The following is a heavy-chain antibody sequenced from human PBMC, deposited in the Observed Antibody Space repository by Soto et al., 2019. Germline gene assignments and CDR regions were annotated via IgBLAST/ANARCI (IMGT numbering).Heavy chain of an antibody. CDR3: AREGRDFWSGYYPGMDV. CDR2: IYSGGST. CDR1: GFTVSSNY. J-gene: IGHJ6*02. Sequence: GGSLRLSCAASGFTVSSNYMSWVRQAPGKGLEWVSVIYSGGSTYYADSVKGRFTISRDNSKNKLYLQMNSLRAEDTAVYYCAREGRDFWSGYYPGMDVWGQGTTVTVSS. D-gene: IGHD3-3*01. V-gene: IGHV3-53*01.